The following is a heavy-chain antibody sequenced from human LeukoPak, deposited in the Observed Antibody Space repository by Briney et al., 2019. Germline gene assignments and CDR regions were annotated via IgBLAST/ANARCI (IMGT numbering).Heavy chain of an antibody. Sequence: SETLSLTCTVSGGSISSYYWSWIRQPPGEGLEWIGYIYYSGSTNYNPSLKSRVTISVDTSKNQFSLKLSSVTAADTAVYYCARDDILTGYFVFDPWGQGTLVTVSS. CDR1: GGSISSYY. J-gene: IGHJ5*02. CDR2: IYYSGST. D-gene: IGHD3-9*01. V-gene: IGHV4-59*01. CDR3: ARDDILTGYFVFDP.